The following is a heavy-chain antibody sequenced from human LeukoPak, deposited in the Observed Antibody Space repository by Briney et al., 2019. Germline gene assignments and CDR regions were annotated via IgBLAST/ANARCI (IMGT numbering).Heavy chain of an antibody. Sequence: GASVKVSCKSSGGTFSSYAISWVRQAPGQGLEWMGGIIPIFGTANYAQKFQGRVTITADKSTSTAYMELSSLRSDDTAIYYCARLPRNYGDYVAYWGQGTLVTVSS. CDR1: GGTFSSYA. CDR3: ARLPRNYGDYVAY. CDR2: IIPIFGTA. D-gene: IGHD4-17*01. V-gene: IGHV1-69*06. J-gene: IGHJ4*02.